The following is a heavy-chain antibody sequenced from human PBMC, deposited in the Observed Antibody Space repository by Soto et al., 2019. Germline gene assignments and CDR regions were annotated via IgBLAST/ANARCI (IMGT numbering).Heavy chain of an antibody. CDR3: AIVSHIYGYKYYFDY. J-gene: IGHJ4*02. CDR2: ISAYNGNT. D-gene: IGHD5-18*01. V-gene: IGHV1-18*01. Sequence: ASVKVSCKASGYTFTSYGISWVRQAPGQGLEWMGWISAYNGNTNYAQKLQGRVTMTTDTSTSTAYMELRSLRSDDTAVYYCAIVSHIYGYKYYFDYWGQGTLVPVSS. CDR1: GYTFTSYG.